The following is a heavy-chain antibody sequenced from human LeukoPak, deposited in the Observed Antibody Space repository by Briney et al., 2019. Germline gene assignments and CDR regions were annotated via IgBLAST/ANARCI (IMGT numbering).Heavy chain of an antibody. Sequence: PGGSLRLSCAASGFTFSSYGMSWVRQAPGKGLEWVSAISGSGGSTYYADSVKGQFTISRDNSKNTLYLQMNSLRAEDTAVYYCAKPWREDGDYWSFNYWGQGTLVTVSS. CDR1: GFTFSSYG. CDR3: AKPWREDGDYWSFNY. J-gene: IGHJ4*02. CDR2: ISGSGGST. V-gene: IGHV3-23*01. D-gene: IGHD4-17*01.